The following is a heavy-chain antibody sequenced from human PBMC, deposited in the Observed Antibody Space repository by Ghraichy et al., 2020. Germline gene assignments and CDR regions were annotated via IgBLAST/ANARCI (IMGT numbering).Heavy chain of an antibody. V-gene: IGHV6-1*01. CDR3: ARDRKAVTGFYYYGMGV. D-gene: IGHD6-19*01. Sequence: TLSLTCVISGDSVSSSSAAWTWIRQSPSRGLEWLGRTYYRSKWYNDYAVSVKSRITINADTSKNQFSLQLNSVSPEDSAVYYCARDRKAVTGFYYYGMGVWGQGSTVTVSS. CDR2: TYYRSKWYN. CDR1: GDSVSSSSAA. J-gene: IGHJ6*02.